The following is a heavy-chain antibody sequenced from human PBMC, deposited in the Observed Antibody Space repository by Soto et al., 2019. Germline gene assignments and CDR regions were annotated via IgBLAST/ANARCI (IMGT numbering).Heavy chain of an antibody. CDR3: ARGPPSYRSSWYTHFDY. CDR1: GGSISSGGYY. V-gene: IGHV4-31*03. CDR2: IYYSGST. J-gene: IGHJ4*02. D-gene: IGHD6-13*01. Sequence: PSETLSLTCTVSGGSISSGGYYWSWIRQHPGKGLEWIGYIYYSGSTYYNPSLKSRVTISVDTSKNQLSLKLSSVTAADTAVYYCARGPPSYRSSWYTHFDYRGQGTLVTVSS.